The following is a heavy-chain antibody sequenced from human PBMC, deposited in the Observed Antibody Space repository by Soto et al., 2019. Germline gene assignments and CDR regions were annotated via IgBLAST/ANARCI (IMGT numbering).Heavy chain of an antibody. CDR1: GFTFSSYS. CDR3: ARGLGYPSSIAAAPIPRG. CDR2: ISSSSSYI. D-gene: IGHD6-13*01. Sequence: PGGSLRLSCAASGFTFSSYSMNWVRQAPGKGLEWVSSISSSSSYIYYADSVKGRFTISRDNAKNSLYLQMNSLRAEDTAVYHCARGLGYPSSIAAAPIPRGWGQGTLVTVSS. J-gene: IGHJ4*02. V-gene: IGHV3-21*01.